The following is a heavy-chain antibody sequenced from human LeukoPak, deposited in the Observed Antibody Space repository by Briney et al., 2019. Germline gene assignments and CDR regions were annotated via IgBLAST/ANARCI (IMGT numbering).Heavy chain of an antibody. Sequence: GGSLRLSCAASGFTFDGYAMHWVRQAPGKGLEWVSGISWNSGAIGYADSVKGRFTISRDNAKNSLYLQMDSLRTEDTAFYYCARGRWFGESPFDYWGQGTLVTVSS. CDR3: ARGRWFGESPFDY. V-gene: IGHV3-9*01. CDR1: GFTFDGYA. D-gene: IGHD3-10*01. J-gene: IGHJ4*02. CDR2: ISWNSGAI.